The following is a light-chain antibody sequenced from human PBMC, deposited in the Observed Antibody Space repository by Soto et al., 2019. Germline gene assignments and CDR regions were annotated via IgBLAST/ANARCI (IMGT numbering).Light chain of an antibody. CDR2: EIS. V-gene: IGLV2-14*01. Sequence: QSALTQTASVSGSPGQSITISCTGTSSDVGGYNYVSWYQQHPGKAPKLMIYEISNRPSGVSDRFSGSRSGNTASLTISALQAEDESDYYCSSYTSRSTWVFGGGTKVTVL. CDR1: SSDVGGYNY. CDR3: SSYTSRSTWV. J-gene: IGLJ3*02.